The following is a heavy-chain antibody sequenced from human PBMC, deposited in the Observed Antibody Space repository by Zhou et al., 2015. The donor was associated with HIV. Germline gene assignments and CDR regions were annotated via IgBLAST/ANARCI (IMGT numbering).Heavy chain of an antibody. CDR1: GGTFSTSS. CDR3: ASSGVTPAMVYYYYYGMDV. J-gene: IGHJ6*02. CDR2: IIPILGTP. Sequence: QVQVVQSGAEVRKPGSSVKVSCKASGGTFSTSSINWVRQAPGQGLEWMGKIIPILGTPNIAQNFQDRVTIIADDLTNTAYMELSRLKSEDTAVYYCASSGVTPAMVYYYYYGMDVWGQGTTVTVSS. V-gene: IGHV1-69*11. D-gene: IGHD5-18*01.